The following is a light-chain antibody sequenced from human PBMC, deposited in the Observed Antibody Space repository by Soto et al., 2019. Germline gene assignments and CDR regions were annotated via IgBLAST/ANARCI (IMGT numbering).Light chain of an antibody. CDR2: GAS. Sequence: EIQIAQSPASVSAAAGDIDTNTCRASQGISNWLAWYQQKPGKAPKLLIYGASSLQSGVPSRFSGSGYGKDFSLNISSLQPADFATYYCQQTNSFPLPFGPGTKVDIK. CDR1: QGISNW. CDR3: QQTNSFPLP. J-gene: IGKJ3*01. V-gene: IGKV1-12*01.